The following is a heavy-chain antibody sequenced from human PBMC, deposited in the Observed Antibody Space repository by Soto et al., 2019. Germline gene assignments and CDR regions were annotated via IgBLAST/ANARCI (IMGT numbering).Heavy chain of an antibody. J-gene: IGHJ4*02. CDR1: GFTFTTSA. D-gene: IGHD3-3*01. V-gene: IGHV1-58*01. CDR2: IVVGSGDT. CDR3: AADRDYDFWSGLIRDPPWNLDY. Sequence: PGPQVKVSCKASGFTFTTSAVQWVRQARGQRLEWIGWIVVGSGDTNYPQKFQERVTITRDMSTSTAYMELSSLRSEDTAVYYCAADRDYDFWSGLIRDPPWNLDYWGQGTLVTVSS.